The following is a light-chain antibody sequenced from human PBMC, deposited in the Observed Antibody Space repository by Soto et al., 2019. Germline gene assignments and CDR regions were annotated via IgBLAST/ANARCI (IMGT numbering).Light chain of an antibody. Sequence: QSVLTQPPSASGTPGQRVTISCSGSSSNIGSNSVNWYQQLPGAAPKLLIHSNNQRPSGVPDRFSGSKSGTSASLAISGLQSEDEADYYCAAWDDSLNGREVFGTGTKVTVL. CDR1: SSNIGSNS. CDR2: SNN. J-gene: IGLJ1*01. V-gene: IGLV1-44*01. CDR3: AAWDDSLNGREV.